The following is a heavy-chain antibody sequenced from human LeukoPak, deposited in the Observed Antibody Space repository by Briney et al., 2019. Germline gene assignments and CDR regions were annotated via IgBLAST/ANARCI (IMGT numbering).Heavy chain of an antibody. CDR3: ARVVAVAGTDY. J-gene: IGHJ4*02. Sequence: SETLSLTCAVYGGSFSGYYWSWIRQPPGKGLEWIGEINHSGSTNYNPSLKSRVTISVDTSKNQFSLKLSSVTTADTAVYYCARVVAVAGTDYWGQGTLVTVSS. CDR1: GGSFSGYY. CDR2: INHSGST. V-gene: IGHV4-34*01. D-gene: IGHD6-19*01.